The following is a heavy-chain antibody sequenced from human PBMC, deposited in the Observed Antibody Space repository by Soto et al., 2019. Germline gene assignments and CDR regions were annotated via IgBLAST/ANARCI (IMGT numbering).Heavy chain of an antibody. CDR3: ARDHPVRTTVLAY. J-gene: IGHJ4*02. D-gene: IGHD4-17*01. Sequence: PSETLSLTCTVSGGSISSGGYYWSWIRQHPGKGLEWIGYIYYSGSTYYKQSLKSRVTISVDTSKNQFSLKLSSVTAADTAVYYCARDHPVRTTVLAYWGQGTLVTVSS. V-gene: IGHV4-31*03. CDR1: GGSISSGGYY. CDR2: IYYSGST.